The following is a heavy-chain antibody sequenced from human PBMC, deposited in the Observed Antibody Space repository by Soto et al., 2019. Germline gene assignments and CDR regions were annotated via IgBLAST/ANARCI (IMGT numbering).Heavy chain of an antibody. CDR3: AREGFSSGMAGGFDI. D-gene: IGHD6-19*01. Sequence: GGSLRLSCAASGFTFANYPMTWVRQAPGKWLEWVSTISASGDSTYYADSVKGRFTISRDNSKNTLHVQMNSLRADDTAVYFCAREGFSSGMAGGFDIWGQGTMVTVSS. CDR1: GFTFANYP. CDR2: ISASGDST. J-gene: IGHJ3*02. V-gene: IGHV3-23*01.